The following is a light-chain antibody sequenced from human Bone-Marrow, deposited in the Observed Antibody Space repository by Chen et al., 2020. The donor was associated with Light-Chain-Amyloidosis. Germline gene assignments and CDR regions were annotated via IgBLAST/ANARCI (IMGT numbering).Light chain of an antibody. CDR1: QSVSSY. J-gene: IGKJ5*01. Sequence: EIVLTQSPATLSLSPGERATLSCRASQSVSSYLAWYQQKPGQAPRLLIYDACNRATGIPARFSGSGSGTDFTLTISSLEPEDFAVYYCQQRSNWPPITFGQGTRLRIK. V-gene: IGKV3-11*01. CDR3: QQRSNWPPIT. CDR2: DAC.